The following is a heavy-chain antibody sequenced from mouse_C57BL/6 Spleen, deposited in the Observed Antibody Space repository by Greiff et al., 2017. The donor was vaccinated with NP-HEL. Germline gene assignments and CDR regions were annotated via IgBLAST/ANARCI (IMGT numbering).Heavy chain of an antibody. D-gene: IGHD6-1*01. CDR3: ARGQGNLYFDV. J-gene: IGHJ1*03. CDR2: ISYDGSN. V-gene: IGHV3-6*01. Sequence: EVQLQESGPGLVKPSQSLSLTCSVTGYSITSGYYWNWIRQFPGNKLEWMGYISYDGSNNYNPSLTNRISITRYSSTHQFFLKLKSVTTEDTATYYWARGQGNLYFDVWGTGTTVTVSS. CDR1: GYSITSGYY.